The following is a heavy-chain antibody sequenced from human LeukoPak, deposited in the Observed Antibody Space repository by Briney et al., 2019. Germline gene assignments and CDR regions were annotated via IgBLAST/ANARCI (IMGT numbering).Heavy chain of an antibody. CDR3: ASGPGITGTTYWYFDL. D-gene: IGHD1-14*01. V-gene: IGHV1-69*13. CDR2: IIPIFGTA. CDR1: GGTLSSYA. J-gene: IGHJ2*01. Sequence: ASVKVSCKASGGTLSSYAISWVRQAPGQGLEWMGGIIPIFGTANYAQKFQGRVTITADESTSTAYMELSSLRPEDTAVYYCASGPGITGTTYWYFDLWGRGTLVTVSS.